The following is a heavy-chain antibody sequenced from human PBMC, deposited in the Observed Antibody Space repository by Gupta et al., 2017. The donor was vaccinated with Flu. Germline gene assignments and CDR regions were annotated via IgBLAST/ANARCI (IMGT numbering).Heavy chain of an antibody. J-gene: IGHJ6*03. D-gene: IGHD3-3*01. CDR3: ARYGNDDFWSGYSYYYYYYMDV. Sequence: WVSSISSSSSYIYYADSVKGRFTISRDNAKNSLYLQMNSLRAEDTAVYYCARYGNDDFWSGYSYYYYYYMDVWGKGTTVTVSS. V-gene: IGHV3-21*01. CDR2: ISSSSSYI.